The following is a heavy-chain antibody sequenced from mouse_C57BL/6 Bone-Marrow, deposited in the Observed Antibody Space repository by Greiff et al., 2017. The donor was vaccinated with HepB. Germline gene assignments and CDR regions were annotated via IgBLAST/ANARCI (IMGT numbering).Heavy chain of an antibody. D-gene: IGHD2-5*01. CDR2: ISSGGSNT. CDR1: GFTFSSYG. V-gene: IGHV5-6*01. J-gene: IGHJ2*01. Sequence: EVKVVESGGDLVKPGGSLKLSCAASGFTFSSYGMSWVRQTPDKRLEWVATISSGGSNTYYPDSVKGRFTISRDNAKNTMYLQMSSLKSEDTAMYYCASLYYSNYLYYWGQGTTLTVSS. CDR3: ASLYYSNYLYY.